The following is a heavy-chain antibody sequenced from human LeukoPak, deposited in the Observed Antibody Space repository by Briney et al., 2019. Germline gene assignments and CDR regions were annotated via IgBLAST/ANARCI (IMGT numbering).Heavy chain of an antibody. D-gene: IGHD5-18*01. Sequence: TSETLSLTCTVSGGSNSSSSAYWGWIRQPPGKGLEWIGSIYYSKNTYYNPSLKSRVTISADTSKNQFSLTLGSVSATDTAVYYCVSPRGFSYGYFDYWGQGTLVTVSS. V-gene: IGHV4-39*01. CDR3: VSPRGFSYGYFDY. J-gene: IGHJ4*02. CDR2: IYYSKNT. CDR1: GGSNSSSSAY.